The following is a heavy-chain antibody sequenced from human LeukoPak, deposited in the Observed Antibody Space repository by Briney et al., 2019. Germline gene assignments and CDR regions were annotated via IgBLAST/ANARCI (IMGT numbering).Heavy chain of an antibody. CDR1: GFTFSSYW. V-gene: IGHV3-43D*03. CDR2: ISWDGGST. CDR3: AKDAEVYYDSSGYGAPFDY. D-gene: IGHD3-22*01. Sequence: QPGGSLRLSCAASGFTFSSYWMTWVRQAPGKGLEWVSLISWDGGSTYYADSVKGRFTISRDNSKNSLYLQMNSLRAEDTALYYCAKDAEVYYDSSGYGAPFDYWGQGTLVTVSS. J-gene: IGHJ4*02.